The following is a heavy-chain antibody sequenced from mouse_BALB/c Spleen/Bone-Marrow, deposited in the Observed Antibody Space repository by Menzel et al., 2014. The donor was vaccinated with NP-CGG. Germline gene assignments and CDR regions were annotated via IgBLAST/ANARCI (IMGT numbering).Heavy chain of an antibody. J-gene: IGHJ2*01. D-gene: IGHD2-1*01. CDR2: TYPGDGDT. CDR3: ARGGNYRFDY. CDR1: GYAFSSSW. V-gene: IGHV1-82*01. Sequence: QVQLQQPGPELVKPGASVKISCKASGYAFSSSWMNWVKRRPGQGLEWIGRTYPGDGDTNYNGKFKGKATLTADKSSSTAYMQLSSLTSVDSAVYFCARGGNYRFDYWGQGTALTVSS.